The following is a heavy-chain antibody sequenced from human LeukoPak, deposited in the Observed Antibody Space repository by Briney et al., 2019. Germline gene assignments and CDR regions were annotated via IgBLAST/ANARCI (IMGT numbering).Heavy chain of an antibody. CDR1: GSIFTNFW. D-gene: IGHD5-18*01. CDR3: ATTSSYTYRVDY. CDR2: IYPGDSDT. Sequence: GASMETSSKAAGSIFTNFWIGWGRPRPGKGVEWMGIIYPGDSDTRYSQSFRGQVTISADKSINTAYLQWSSLKASDTAMYYCATTSSYTYRVDYWGQGTLVTVSS. J-gene: IGHJ4*02. V-gene: IGHV5-51*03.